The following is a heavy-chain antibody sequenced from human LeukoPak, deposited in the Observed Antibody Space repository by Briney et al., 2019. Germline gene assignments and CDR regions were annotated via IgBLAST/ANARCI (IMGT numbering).Heavy chain of an antibody. Sequence: GGSLRLSCVASGLTFNNYAMSWVRQAPGKGLEWVSAIGNTGIDTYYADSVRGRFTISRDNSKNTLYLQMNSLRAEDKAVYYCAKDLGYLGYCSSTSCYGTNWFDPWGQGTLVTVSS. CDR3: AKDLGYLGYCSSTSCYGTNWFDP. D-gene: IGHD2-2*01. CDR2: IGNTGIDT. V-gene: IGHV3-23*01. J-gene: IGHJ5*02. CDR1: GLTFNNYA.